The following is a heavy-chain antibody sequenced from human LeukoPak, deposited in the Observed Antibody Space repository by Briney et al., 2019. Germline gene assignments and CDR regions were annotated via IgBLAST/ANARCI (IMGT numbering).Heavy chain of an antibody. CDR2: IIPIFGTA. CDR1: GGTFSSYV. V-gene: IGHV1-69*01. Sequence: SVKVSCKASGGTFSSYVISWVRQAPGQGLEWMGGIIPIFGTANYAQKFQGRVTITADESTSTAYMELSSLRSEDTAVYYCARAYYSIAAAGKIYYYGMDVWGQGTTVTVSS. J-gene: IGHJ6*02. D-gene: IGHD6-13*01. CDR3: ARAYYSIAAAGKIYYYGMDV.